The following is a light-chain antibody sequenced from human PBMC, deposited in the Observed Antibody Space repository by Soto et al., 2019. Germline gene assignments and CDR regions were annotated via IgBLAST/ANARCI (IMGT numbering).Light chain of an antibody. J-gene: IGLJ3*02. V-gene: IGLV2-11*01. CDR2: DVS. CDR3: CSYAGNSLWV. Sequence: QSALTQPRSVSGSPGQSVTISCNVTSSDVGGYNYVSWYQQHPGKAPKLVIYDVSKRPSGVPDRFSGSKSANTASLTISGLQAEDEADYYCCSYAGNSLWVFGGGTKVTVL. CDR1: SSDVGGYNY.